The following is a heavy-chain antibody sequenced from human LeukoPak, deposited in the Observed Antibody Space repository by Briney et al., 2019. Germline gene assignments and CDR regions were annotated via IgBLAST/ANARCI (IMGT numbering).Heavy chain of an antibody. D-gene: IGHD6-6*01. CDR2: IKQDGSEK. Sequence: GGSLRLSCAASGFTFSSLWMSWVRQAPGKGLEWVANIKQDGSEKYYVDSVKGRFTISRDNAKNSLYLQMNSLRAEDTAVYYCARSLEYSSTDFDYWGQGTLVTVSS. CDR1: GFTFSSLW. J-gene: IGHJ4*02. CDR3: ARSLEYSSTDFDY. V-gene: IGHV3-7*01.